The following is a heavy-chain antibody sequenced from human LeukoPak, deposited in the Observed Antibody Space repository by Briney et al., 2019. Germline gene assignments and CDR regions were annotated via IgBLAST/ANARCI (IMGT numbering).Heavy chain of an antibody. J-gene: IGHJ4*02. Sequence: GGSLRLSCAASGFTFSAYWMHWVRQVPGKGLVWVSRINNDGTATFFADSVKGRFTISRDNSKNTLYVQLNSLRPDDTAVYYCAKDSSDYYFDYWGQGTLVTVSS. CDR1: GFTFSAYW. V-gene: IGHV3-74*01. D-gene: IGHD3-22*01. CDR3: AKDSSDYYFDY. CDR2: INNDGTAT.